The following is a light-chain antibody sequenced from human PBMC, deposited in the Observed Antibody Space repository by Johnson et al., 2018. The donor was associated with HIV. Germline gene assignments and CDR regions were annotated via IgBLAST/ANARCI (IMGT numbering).Light chain of an antibody. V-gene: IGLV1-51*02. J-gene: IGLJ1*01. Sequence: QSVLTQPPSVSAAPGQKVTISCSGSSSNIGNNYVSWYQQLPGTAPKLLIYENNKRPSGIPDRFSGSKYGTSATLGINGLQTGDEADYYCGAWDSSLTADVFGTGTKVSGL. CDR1: SSNIGNNY. CDR2: ENN. CDR3: GAWDSSLTADV.